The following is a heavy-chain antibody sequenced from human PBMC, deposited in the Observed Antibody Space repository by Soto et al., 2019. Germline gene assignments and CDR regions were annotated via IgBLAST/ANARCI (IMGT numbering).Heavy chain of an antibody. D-gene: IGHD4-17*01. V-gene: IGHV3-9*02. Sequence: EVQLVESGGGLVQPGRSLRLSCVASGFIADDYAMHWVRQAPGKGLEWVSGISSNSATINYADSVKGRFTISRDNAKNSLFLQMNSLRPEDTAFYYCVKDMKWVGMTTIHYFDSWAREPWSPSPQ. CDR2: ISSNSATI. J-gene: IGHJ4*02. CDR3: VKDMKWVGMTTIHYFDS. CDR1: GFIADDYA.